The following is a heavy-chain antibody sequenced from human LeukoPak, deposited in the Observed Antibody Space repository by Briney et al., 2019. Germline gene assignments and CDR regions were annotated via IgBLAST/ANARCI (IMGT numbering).Heavy chain of an antibody. V-gene: IGHV3-30*02. CDR1: GFTFSSYG. J-gene: IGHJ6*03. CDR3: ANGWTMVRGVILNHTYYMDV. CDR2: IRYDGSNK. Sequence: GGSLRLSCAASGFTFSSYGMHWVRQAPGKGLEWVAFIRYDGSNKYYADSVKGRFTISRDNSKNTLYLQMNSLRAEDTAVYYCANGWTMVRGVILNHTYYMDVWGKGTTVTVSS. D-gene: IGHD3-10*01.